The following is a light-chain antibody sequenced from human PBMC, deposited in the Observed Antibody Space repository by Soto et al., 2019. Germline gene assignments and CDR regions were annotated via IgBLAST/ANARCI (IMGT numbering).Light chain of an antibody. Sequence: SYELTQPPSVSVSPGQTASITCSGDKLGDKYACWYQQKPGQSPVLVIYQDSKRPSGIPERFSGSNSGNTATLTISGTQAMDEADYYCQAWDSSTASRYVFGTGTKVTVL. J-gene: IGLJ1*01. CDR3: QAWDSSTASRYV. CDR2: QDS. V-gene: IGLV3-1*01. CDR1: KLGDKY.